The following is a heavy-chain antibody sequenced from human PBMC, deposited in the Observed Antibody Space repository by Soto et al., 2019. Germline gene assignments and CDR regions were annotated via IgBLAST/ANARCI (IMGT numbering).Heavy chain of an antibody. CDR3: AREWVVMAAAADRGFDY. V-gene: IGHV3-48*03. CDR1: GFTFSSYE. D-gene: IGHD6-13*01. Sequence: GGSLRLSCAASGFTFSSYEMNWVRQAPGKGLEWVSYISSSCSTIYYADSVKGRFTISRDNAKNSLYLQMNSLRAEDTAVYYCAREWVVMAAAADRGFDYWGQGTLVTVSS. CDR2: ISSSCSTI. J-gene: IGHJ4*02.